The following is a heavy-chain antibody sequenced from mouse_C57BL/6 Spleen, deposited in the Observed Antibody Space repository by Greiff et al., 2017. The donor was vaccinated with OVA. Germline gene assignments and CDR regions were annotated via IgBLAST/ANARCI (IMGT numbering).Heavy chain of an antibody. V-gene: IGHV1-80*01. CDR3: ARGGMVTRRFWYAMDY. CDR2: IYPGDGDT. J-gene: IGHJ4*01. CDR1: GYAFSSYW. D-gene: IGHD2-2*01. Sequence: VQLQQSGAELVKPGASVKISCKASGYAFSSYWMNWVKQRPGKGLEWIGQIYPGDGDTNYNGKFKGKATLTADKSSSTAYMQLSSLTSEDSAVYFCARGGMVTRRFWYAMDYWGQGTSVTVSS.